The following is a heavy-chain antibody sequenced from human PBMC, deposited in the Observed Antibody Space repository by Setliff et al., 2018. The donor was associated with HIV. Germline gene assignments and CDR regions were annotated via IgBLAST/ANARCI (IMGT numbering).Heavy chain of an antibody. CDR2: IDSSGTT. CDR3: ARDRHSSGLGSYGP. D-gene: IGHD3-10*01. Sequence: PSETLSLTCTISGGPFGVYRWSWIRQSAGRGLEWIGRIDSSGTTDYKPSLKGRVAISVDTSRNQFSLRVISVTAADTAVYFCARDRHSSGLGSYGPWGPGILVTVSS. J-gene: IGHJ5*02. V-gene: IGHV4-4*07. CDR1: GGPFGVYR.